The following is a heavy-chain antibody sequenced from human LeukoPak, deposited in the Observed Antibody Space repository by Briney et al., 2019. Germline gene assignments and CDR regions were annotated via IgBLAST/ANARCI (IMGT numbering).Heavy chain of an antibody. J-gene: IGHJ6*03. CDR1: GYTFIGYY. V-gene: IGHV1-2*02. D-gene: IGHD3-3*01. CDR3: ATSPGVFGVALPYYYYMDV. Sequence: ASVKVSCKASGYTFIGYYIHWVRQAPGQGLEWMGWINPNSGGTNYAQKFRGRVTMTRDTSISTAYMELSRLRSDDTAVYYCATSPGVFGVALPYYYYMDVWGKGTTVTVSS. CDR2: INPNSGGT.